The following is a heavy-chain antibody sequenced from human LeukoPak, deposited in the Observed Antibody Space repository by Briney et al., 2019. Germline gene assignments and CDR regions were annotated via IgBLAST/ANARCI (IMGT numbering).Heavy chain of an antibody. D-gene: IGHD2-15*01. CDR2: INPSGGST. J-gene: IGHJ4*02. Sequence: ASVKVSCKASGYTFTSYYIHWVRQAPGQGLEWMGIINPSGGSTTYAQKFQGRVAMTRDTSTSRVYMEVSSLRSEDTAVYYCARDQGSGPVEPGAVFDYWGQGTLVTVSS. CDR1: GYTFTSYY. V-gene: IGHV1-46*01. CDR3: ARDQGSGPVEPGAVFDY.